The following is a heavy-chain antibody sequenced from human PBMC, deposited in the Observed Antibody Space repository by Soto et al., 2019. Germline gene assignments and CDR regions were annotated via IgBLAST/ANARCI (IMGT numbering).Heavy chain of an antibody. CDR1: GFSVSTSGVG. J-gene: IGHJ6*02. CDR2: IYWDDDK. V-gene: IGHV2-5*02. Sequence: QITLKESGPTLVNPTQTLTLTCTFSGFSVSTSGVGVAWIRQPPGKALEWLALIYWDDDKRYNPFLQSRVTITNDTSKTQVVLTMSKRDPVYTDTYYCSYTGGRGGGMDVWGQGTPFTVSS. D-gene: IGHD2-15*01. CDR3: SYTGGRGGGMDV.